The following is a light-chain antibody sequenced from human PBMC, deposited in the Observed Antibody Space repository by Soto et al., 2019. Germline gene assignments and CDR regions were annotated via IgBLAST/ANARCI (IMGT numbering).Light chain of an antibody. CDR1: SSNIGSNY. CDR3: AAWDDSLRKV. CDR2: RNN. V-gene: IGLV1-47*01. J-gene: IGLJ2*01. Sequence: QSVLTQPPSASGTPGQRVTISCSGSSSNIGSNYVYWYQKLPGTAPNLLIYRNNQRPSGVPDRFSGSKSGTSASLAISGLRSEDEADYYCAAWDDSLRKVFGGGTKLTVL.